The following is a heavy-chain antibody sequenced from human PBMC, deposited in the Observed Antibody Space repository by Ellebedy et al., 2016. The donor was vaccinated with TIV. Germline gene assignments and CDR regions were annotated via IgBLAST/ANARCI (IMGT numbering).Heavy chain of an antibody. CDR2: IYPGDSDT. CDR3: ARLRVGATRGADY. D-gene: IGHD1-26*01. V-gene: IGHV5-51*01. J-gene: IGHJ4*02. CDR1: GYSFTSYW. Sequence: GGSLRLSCKGSGYSFTSYWIGWVRQMPGKGLEWMGIIYPGDSDTRYSPSFQGQVTISADKSISTAYLQWSSLKASDTAMYYCARLRVGATRGADYWGQGTLVTVSS.